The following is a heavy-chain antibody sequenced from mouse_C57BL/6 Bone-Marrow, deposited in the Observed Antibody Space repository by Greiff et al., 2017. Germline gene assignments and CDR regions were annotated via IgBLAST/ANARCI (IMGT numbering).Heavy chain of an antibody. Sequence: EVKLVESGGGLVQPGESLKLSCESNEYEFPSHDMSWVRKTPEKRLEFVAALNSDGGSTYYPDTMERRVIISRDNTKKTLYLQMSSLRSEDTALYYCARRKFPWFAYWGQGTLVTVSA. CDR2: LNSDGGST. J-gene: IGHJ3*01. CDR3: ARRKFPWFAY. CDR1: EYEFPSHD. V-gene: IGHV5-2*03.